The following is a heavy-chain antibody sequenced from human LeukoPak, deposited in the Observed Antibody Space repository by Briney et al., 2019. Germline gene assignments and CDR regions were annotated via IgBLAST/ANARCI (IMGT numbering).Heavy chain of an antibody. CDR1: RFAFVDYA. CDR2: IKSKTDGGTT. D-gene: IGHD2-21*01. Sequence: PGRSLRLSCEVSRFAFVDYAMHWVRQAPGKGLEWVGRIKSKTDGGTTDYAAPVKGRFTISRDDSKNTLYLQMNSLKTEDTAVYYCTTEVQGAYCGGDCYGGGQGTLVTVSS. CDR3: TTEVQGAYCGGDCYG. J-gene: IGHJ4*02. V-gene: IGHV3-15*01.